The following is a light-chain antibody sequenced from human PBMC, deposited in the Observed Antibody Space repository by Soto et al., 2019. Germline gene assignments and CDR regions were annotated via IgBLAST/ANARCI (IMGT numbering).Light chain of an antibody. CDR1: SSDIGGYNY. CDR2: DVS. J-gene: IGLJ1*01. Sequence: QSALTQPASVSGSPGQSITISCTGTSSDIGGYNYVSWYQQHPGKDPKLIIYDVSNRPSGVSDRFSGSKSGNTASLTISGLLDADEEDYYCSSSNSSSSPYVFGTGTKLTVL. CDR3: SSSNSSSSPYV. V-gene: IGLV2-14*03.